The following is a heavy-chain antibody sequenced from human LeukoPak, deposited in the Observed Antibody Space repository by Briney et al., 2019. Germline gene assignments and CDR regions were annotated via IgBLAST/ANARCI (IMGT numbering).Heavy chain of an antibody. CDR2: ISSSSSYI. J-gene: IGHJ6*02. V-gene: IGHV3-21*01. CDR3: ALASMVTGDGMDV. D-gene: IGHD3-10*01. Sequence: KAGGSLRLSCAASGFTFSSYSMNWVRQAPGKGLEGVSSISSSSSYIYYADSVKGRFTISRDNDKNSLYLQMNSLRAEDTAVYYCALASMVTGDGMDVWGQGTTVTVSS. CDR1: GFTFSSYS.